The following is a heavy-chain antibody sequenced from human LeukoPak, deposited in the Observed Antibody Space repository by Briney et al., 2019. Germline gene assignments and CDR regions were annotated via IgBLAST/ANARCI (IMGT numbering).Heavy chain of an antibody. Sequence: SETLSLTCTVSGGSISSSSYYWGWIRQPPGKGLEWIGSIYYSGTTYYNQSTKSRVTISVDTSKNQFSLKLSSVTAADTAVYYCARPYRGMVRGPFDYWGQGTLVTVSS. J-gene: IGHJ4*02. V-gene: IGHV4-39*01. CDR3: ARPYRGMVRGPFDY. CDR2: IYYSGTT. D-gene: IGHD3-10*01. CDR1: GGSISSSSYY.